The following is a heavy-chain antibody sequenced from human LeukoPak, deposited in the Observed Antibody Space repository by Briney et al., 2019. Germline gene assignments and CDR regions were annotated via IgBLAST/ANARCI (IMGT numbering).Heavy chain of an antibody. V-gene: IGHV4-4*07. D-gene: IGHD6-19*01. CDR2: IYTSGST. CDR1: GGSISSYY. J-gene: IGHJ4*02. Sequence: SETLSLTCTVSGGSISSYYWSWIRQPAGKGLEWIGRIYTSGSTNYNPSLKSRVTMSVDTSKNQFSLKLSSVTAADTAVYYCARDRTTYSSGWYLRLDYWGQGTLVTVSS. CDR3: ARDRTTYSSGWYLRLDY.